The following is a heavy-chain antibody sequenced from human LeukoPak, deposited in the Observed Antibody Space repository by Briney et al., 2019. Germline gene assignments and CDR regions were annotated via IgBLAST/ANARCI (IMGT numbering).Heavy chain of an antibody. Sequence: PSETLSLTCTVSGGSISSYYWSWIRQPPGKGLEWIGYIYYSGSTNYNPSLKSRVTISVDTSKNQFSLKLSSVTAADTAVYYCARKYYDFWSVYRAFDIWGQGTMVTVSS. J-gene: IGHJ3*02. CDR2: IYYSGST. CDR3: ARKYYDFWSVYRAFDI. D-gene: IGHD3-3*01. V-gene: IGHV4-59*01. CDR1: GGSISSYY.